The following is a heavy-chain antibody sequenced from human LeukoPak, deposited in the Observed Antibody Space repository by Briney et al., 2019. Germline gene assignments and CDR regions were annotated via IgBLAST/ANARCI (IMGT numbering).Heavy chain of an antibody. V-gene: IGHV1-2*02. Sequence: ASVKVSFKASGYTFTDYYIHWVRQAPGQGLEWMGWINPNSGGTNSAQKFQGRVTMTRDTSVSTAYMELSRLRFDDTAVYYCARDHCTSSGCYEYYYYGMDVWGQGTTVTVSS. CDR1: GYTFTDYY. CDR2: INPNSGGT. J-gene: IGHJ6*02. D-gene: IGHD2-2*01. CDR3: ARDHCTSSGCYEYYYYGMDV.